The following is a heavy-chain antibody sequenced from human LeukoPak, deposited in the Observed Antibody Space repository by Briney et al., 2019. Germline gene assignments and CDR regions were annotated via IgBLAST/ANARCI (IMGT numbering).Heavy chain of an antibody. CDR2: IRSKAYGGTT. CDR1: GFTFGDYA. CDR3: TVADYGDYRQAGGY. D-gene: IGHD4-17*01. J-gene: IGHJ4*02. Sequence: GGSLRLSCTASGFTFGDYAMSWVRQAPGKGLEWVGFIRSKAYGGTTEYAASVKGRFTISRDDSKSIAYLQMNSLKTEDTAVYYCTVADYGDYRQAGGYWGQGTLVTVSS. V-gene: IGHV3-49*04.